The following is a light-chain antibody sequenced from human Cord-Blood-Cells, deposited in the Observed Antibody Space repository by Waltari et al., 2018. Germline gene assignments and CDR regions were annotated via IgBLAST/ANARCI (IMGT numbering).Light chain of an antibody. CDR3: QQYYSYPLT. V-gene: IGKV1-8*01. J-gene: IGKJ4*01. Sequence: AIRMTQSPSPLSAFTGDRVTITCRARQGISSHVAWYQQNPGKAHKLLIYAASTLQSGVPSRFSGSGSGTDFTLTISCLQSEDFATYYCQQYYSYPLTFGGGTKVEIK. CDR2: AAS. CDR1: QGISSH.